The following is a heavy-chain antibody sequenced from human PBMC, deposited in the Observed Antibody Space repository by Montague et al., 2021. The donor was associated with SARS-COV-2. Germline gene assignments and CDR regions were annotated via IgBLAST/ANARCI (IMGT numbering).Heavy chain of an antibody. CDR1: GFTFSAYT. J-gene: IGHJ5*02. D-gene: IGHD2-15*01. CDR3: WRGSGP. Sequence: SLRLSCAASGFTFSAYTMNWVRQAPGKGLEWVSSIGGTTGYIYYADSVKGRFTISRDNAKNSLYLQMDSLRADDTAIYYCWRGSGPWGQGTLVTVSS. CDR2: IGGTTGYI. V-gene: IGHV3-21*01.